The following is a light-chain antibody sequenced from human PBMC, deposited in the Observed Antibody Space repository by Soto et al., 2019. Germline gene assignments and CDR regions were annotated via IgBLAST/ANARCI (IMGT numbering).Light chain of an antibody. CDR1: QTVSSN. CDR3: QQYNDSWT. J-gene: IGKJ1*01. CDR2: GAA. Sequence: EIVMSQSPATLSVSPGERATLSCRASQTVSSNLAWYQQKPGQAPRLLIYGAATRATGIPARFSGSGSGTEFTLTIRSLQSEDFAVYFCQQYNDSWTFGQGTKVEIK. V-gene: IGKV3-15*01.